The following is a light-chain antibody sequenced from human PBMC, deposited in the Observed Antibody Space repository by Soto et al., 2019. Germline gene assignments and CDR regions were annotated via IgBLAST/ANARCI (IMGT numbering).Light chain of an antibody. J-gene: IGLJ1*01. CDR1: NIGSKG. CDR2: DNA. V-gene: IGLV3-21*02. CDR3: QVWDTRSDHYV. Sequence: SYELTQPPSVSVAPGQTARITCGGSNIGSKGVHWYQQKPGQAPVLVVYDNADRPSGIPERLSGSNSGNTATLAISRVEAGDEADYYCQVWDTRSDHYVFGTGTKVTVL.